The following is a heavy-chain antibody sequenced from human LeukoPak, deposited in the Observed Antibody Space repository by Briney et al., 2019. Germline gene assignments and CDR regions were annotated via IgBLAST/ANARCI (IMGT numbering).Heavy chain of an antibody. CDR1: EFTVSSNY. Sequence: GGSLRLSCAASEFTVSSNYMSWVRQAPGKGLEWISVIYTGGSTYYADSVKGRFTISRDNSKNTLYLQMNSLRAEDTAVYYCARRRAGITMVRGVIQYYYYMDVWGKGTTVTVSS. J-gene: IGHJ6*03. CDR2: IYTGGST. CDR3: ARRRAGITMVRGVIQYYYYMDV. V-gene: IGHV3-66*02. D-gene: IGHD3-10*01.